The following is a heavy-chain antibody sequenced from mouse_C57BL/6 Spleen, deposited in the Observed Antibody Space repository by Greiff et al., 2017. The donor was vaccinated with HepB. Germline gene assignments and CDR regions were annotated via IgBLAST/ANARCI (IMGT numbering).Heavy chain of an antibody. CDR2: ISSGGDYI. V-gene: IGHV5-9-1*02. CDR1: GFTFSSYA. D-gene: IGHD1-1*01. CDR3: TRELDYYGSSYDWFAY. J-gene: IGHJ3*01. Sequence: EVQLVESGEGLVKPGGSLKLSCAASGFTFSSYAMSWVRQTPEKRLEWVAYISSGGDYIYYADTVKGRFTISRDNARNTLYLQMSSLKSEDTAMYYCTRELDYYGSSYDWFAYWGQGTLVTVSA.